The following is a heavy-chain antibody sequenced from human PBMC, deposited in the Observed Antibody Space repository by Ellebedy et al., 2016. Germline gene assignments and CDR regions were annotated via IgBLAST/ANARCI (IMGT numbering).Heavy chain of an antibody. CDR2: MNPNSGNT. CDR1: GYTFTSYD. V-gene: IGHV1-8*01. J-gene: IGHJ5*02. CDR3: ARVRIAAARILNWFDP. D-gene: IGHD6-13*01. Sequence: ASVKVSXKASGYTFTSYDINWVRQATGQGLEWMGWMNPNSGNTGYAQKFQGRVTMTRNTSISTAYMELSSLRSEDTAVYYCARVRIAAARILNWFDPWGQGTLVTVSS.